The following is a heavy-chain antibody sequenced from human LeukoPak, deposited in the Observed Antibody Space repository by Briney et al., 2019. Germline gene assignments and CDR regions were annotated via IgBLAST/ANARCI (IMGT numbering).Heavy chain of an antibody. V-gene: IGHV3-30-3*01. CDR2: ISYDGSNK. D-gene: IGHD2-2*01. Sequence: GGSLRLSCAASGFTFSSYAMHWVRQAPGKGLERVAVISYDGSNKYYADSVKGRFTISRDNSKNTLYLQMNSLRAEDTAVYYCASSYCSSTSCQGVFDYWGQGTLVTVSS. CDR1: GFTFSSYA. J-gene: IGHJ4*02. CDR3: ASSYCSSTSCQGVFDY.